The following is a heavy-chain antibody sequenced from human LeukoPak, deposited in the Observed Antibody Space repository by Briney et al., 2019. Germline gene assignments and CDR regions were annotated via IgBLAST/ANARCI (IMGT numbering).Heavy chain of an antibody. J-gene: IGHJ4*02. CDR1: GGTFSSYA. Sequence: VASVKVSCTASGGTFSSYAISWVRQAPGQGLEWMGGIIPIFGTANYAQKFQGRVTITADKSTSTAYMELSSLRSEDTAVYYCARGWAYCGGDCFLDWGQGTLVTVSS. V-gene: IGHV1-69*06. CDR2: IIPIFGTA. CDR3: ARGWAYCGGDCFLD. D-gene: IGHD2-21*02.